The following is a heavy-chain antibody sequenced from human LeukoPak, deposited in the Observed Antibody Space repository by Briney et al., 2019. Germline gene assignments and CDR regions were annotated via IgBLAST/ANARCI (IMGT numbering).Heavy chain of an antibody. CDR2: INRYNGKT. V-gene: IGHV1-18*01. J-gene: IGHJ4*02. Sequence: ASVKVSCKISGSRSTSYGINWVRQAPGQGLEWMGWINRYNGKTNYGQKFNGGVIMNTDTSTSTTYMDARNLRSDDAAVYYCVRDLGASTKGPFKYWGQGTLVTVPS. CDR1: GSRSTSYG. D-gene: IGHD2-8*01. CDR3: VRDLGASTKGPFKY.